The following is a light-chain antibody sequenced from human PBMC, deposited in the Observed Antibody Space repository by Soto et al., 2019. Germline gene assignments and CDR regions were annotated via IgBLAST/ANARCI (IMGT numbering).Light chain of an antibody. Sequence: QSVLTQPPSVSGAPGQRVTISCTGSRSNIGAGYDVHWYQQVPATAPKLLIYRDTTRPSGVPDRFSGSKSGTSASLAITGLLAEDEADYYCQSYDSSLSGSIVFGAGTKFTVL. CDR3: QSYDSSLSGSIV. V-gene: IGLV1-40*01. CDR2: RDT. J-gene: IGLJ1*01. CDR1: RSNIGAGYD.